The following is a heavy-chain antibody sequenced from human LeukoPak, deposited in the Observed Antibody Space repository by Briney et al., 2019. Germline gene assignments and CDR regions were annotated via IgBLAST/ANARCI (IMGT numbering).Heavy chain of an antibody. Sequence: GGSLRLSCAASGFTFSSYGMSWVRQAPGKGLEWVSAISGSGGSTYYADSVKGRFTISRDNAKNSLYLQMNSLRAEDTAVYYCARNEYYYDSSGLYYYYYYMDVWGKGTTVTISS. J-gene: IGHJ6*03. V-gene: IGHV3-23*01. CDR3: ARNEYYYDSSGLYYYYYYMDV. CDR1: GFTFSSYG. D-gene: IGHD3-22*01. CDR2: ISGSGGST.